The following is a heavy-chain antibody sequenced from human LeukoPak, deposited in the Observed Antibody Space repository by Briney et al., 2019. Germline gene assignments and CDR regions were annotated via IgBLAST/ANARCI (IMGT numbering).Heavy chain of an antibody. CDR2: IYYSGST. V-gene: IGHV4-59*01. J-gene: IGHJ3*02. Sequence: SETLSLTCTVSGVSISSYYWSWIRQPPGKGLEWIGYIYYSGSTNYNPSLKGRVTISVDTSKNQFSLKLSSVTAADTAVYYCARGGSGYVAFDIWGQGTMVTVSS. CDR3: ARGGSGYVAFDI. D-gene: IGHD3-3*01. CDR1: GVSISSYY.